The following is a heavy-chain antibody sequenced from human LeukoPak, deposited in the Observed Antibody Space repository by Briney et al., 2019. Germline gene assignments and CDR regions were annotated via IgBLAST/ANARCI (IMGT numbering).Heavy chain of an antibody. V-gene: IGHV3-21*05. D-gene: IGHD3-22*01. CDR2: ISSSSSYT. CDR1: GFIFSSYS. CDR3: ARGLSLSSGDAFDI. Sequence: PGGSLRLSCAASGFIFSSYSMNWVRQAPGKGLEWVSYISSSSSYTNNIDSVKGRFTISRDNAKNSLYLQMNSLRAEDTAVYYCARGLSLSSGDAFDIWGQGTMVTVSS. J-gene: IGHJ3*02.